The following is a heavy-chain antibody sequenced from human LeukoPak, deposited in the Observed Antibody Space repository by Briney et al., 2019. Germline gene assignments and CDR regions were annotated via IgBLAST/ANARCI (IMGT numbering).Heavy chain of an antibody. V-gene: IGHV1-2*02. Sequence: ASVKVSCKASGYTFTGYYMHWVRQAPGQGLEWMGWINPNSGGTNYAQKFQGRVTMTRDTSISTAYMELSRLRSDDTAVYYCARDYGGKVVAGTGDYWGQETLVTVSS. CDR1: GYTFTGYY. CDR2: INPNSGGT. J-gene: IGHJ4*02. D-gene: IGHD6-19*01. CDR3: ARDYGGKVVAGTGDY.